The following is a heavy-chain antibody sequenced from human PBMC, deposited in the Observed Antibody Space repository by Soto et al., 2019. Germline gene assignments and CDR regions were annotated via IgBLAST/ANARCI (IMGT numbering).Heavy chain of an antibody. D-gene: IGHD1-26*01. CDR3: ASTIVGATMGSYGMDV. CDR1: GYSFTSYW. Sequence: PGESLKISCKGSGYSFTSYWIGWVRQMPGKGLEWMGIIYPGDSDTRYSPPFQGQVTISADKSISTAYLQWSSLKASDTAMYYCASTIVGATMGSYGMDVWGQGTSVTVSS. J-gene: IGHJ6*02. V-gene: IGHV5-51*01. CDR2: IYPGDSDT.